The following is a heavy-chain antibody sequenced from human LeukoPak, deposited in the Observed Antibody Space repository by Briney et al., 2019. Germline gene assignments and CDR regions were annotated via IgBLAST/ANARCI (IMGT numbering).Heavy chain of an antibody. D-gene: IGHD3-3*01. CDR3: ARGLRNTILGGDYY. J-gene: IGHJ4*02. CDR1: GFTFSSYD. Sequence: GGSLILSCAASGFTFSSYDMKWVRQAPGKGLEWVSHISGSGSNIRYADSVKGRFTISRDNAKNSLYLQMNSLRAEDTAVYYCARGLRNTILGGDYYWGQGTLVTVSS. CDR2: ISGSGSNI. V-gene: IGHV3-48*03.